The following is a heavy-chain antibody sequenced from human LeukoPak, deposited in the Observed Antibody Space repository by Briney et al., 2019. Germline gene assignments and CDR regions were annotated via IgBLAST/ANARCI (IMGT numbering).Heavy chain of an antibody. D-gene: IGHD6-13*01. CDR3: AKSIAAGYYYYYMDV. J-gene: IGHJ6*03. Sequence: GGSLRLSCAASGFNVSSNYMSWVRQAPGQGLEWVSVIYSGGSTYYADSVKGRFTISRDNSKSTLYIQMSSLRAEDTALYYCAKSIAAGYYYYYMDVWGKGTTVTISS. V-gene: IGHV3-53*05. CDR2: IYSGGST. CDR1: GFNVSSNY.